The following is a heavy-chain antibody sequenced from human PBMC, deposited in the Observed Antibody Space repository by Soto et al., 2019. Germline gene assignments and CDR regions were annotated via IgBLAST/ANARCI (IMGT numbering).Heavy chain of an antibody. CDR2: ISAYNGNT. J-gene: IGHJ4*02. Sequence: VSCKASGYTFTSYGISWVRQAPGQGLEWMGWISAYNGNTNYAQKLQGRVTMTTDTSTSTAYMELRSLRSDDTAVYYCARDLEYSSSMDFDYWGQGTLVTVPQ. CDR3: ARDLEYSSSMDFDY. D-gene: IGHD6-6*01. V-gene: IGHV1-18*01. CDR1: GYTFTSYG.